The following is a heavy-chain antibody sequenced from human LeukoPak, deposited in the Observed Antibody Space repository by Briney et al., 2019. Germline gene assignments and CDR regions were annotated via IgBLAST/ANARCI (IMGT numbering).Heavy chain of an antibody. D-gene: IGHD6-19*01. Sequence: PSETLSLTCAVYGGSFSGYYWSWIRQPPGKGLEWIGEINHRGSTNYNPSLKSRVTISVDTSKNQFSLKLSSVTAADTAVYYCASGVPAAMRTPYSSGWSRPQNADRRTRVRVDVWGQGTTVTVSS. J-gene: IGHJ6*02. V-gene: IGHV4-34*01. CDR2: INHRGST. CDR3: ASGVPAAMRTPYSSGWSRPQNADRRTRVRVDV. CDR1: GGSFSGYY.